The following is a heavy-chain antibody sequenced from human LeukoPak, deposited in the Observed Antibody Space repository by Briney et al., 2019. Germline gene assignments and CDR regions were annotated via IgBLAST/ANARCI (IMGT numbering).Heavy chain of an antibody. D-gene: IGHD6-19*01. CDR1: GGSISSSSYY. Sequence: SETLSLTCTVSGGSISSSSYYWSWIRQPPGKGLEWIGYIYYSGSTNYNPSLKSRVTISVDTSKNQFSLKLSSVTAADTAVYYCARRPAVAGVYYFDYWGQGTLVTVSS. V-gene: IGHV4-61*05. J-gene: IGHJ4*02. CDR2: IYYSGST. CDR3: ARRPAVAGVYYFDY.